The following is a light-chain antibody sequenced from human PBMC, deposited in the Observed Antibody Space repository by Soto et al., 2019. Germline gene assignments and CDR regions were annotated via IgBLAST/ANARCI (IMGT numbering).Light chain of an antibody. CDR2: DAS. CDR3: QQCLNSRAG. Sequence: IFLTQSPDTLSLSPGERATLTCRASQSVTNYIAWYQQRPGQAPRLLIYDASNRANGVPARFSSSRSGTDFTLTISDLEPADFGLYCCQQCLNSRAGLGQGTEVDVK. J-gene: IGKJ2*03. CDR1: QSVTNY. V-gene: IGKV3-11*01.